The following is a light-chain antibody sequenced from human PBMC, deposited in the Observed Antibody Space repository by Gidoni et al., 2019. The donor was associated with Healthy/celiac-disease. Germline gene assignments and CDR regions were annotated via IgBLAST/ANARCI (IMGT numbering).Light chain of an antibody. Sequence: QPVLTQSSSASASLGSSVKLTCTLSSGHSGYIIAWHQQQPGKAPRYLMKLEGSGSYNKGSGVPDRFSGSSSGADRYLTISNLQSEDEADYYCETWDSNTVFGGGTKLTVL. CDR2: LEGSGSY. J-gene: IGLJ2*01. CDR1: SGHSGYI. CDR3: ETWDSNTV. V-gene: IGLV4-60*03.